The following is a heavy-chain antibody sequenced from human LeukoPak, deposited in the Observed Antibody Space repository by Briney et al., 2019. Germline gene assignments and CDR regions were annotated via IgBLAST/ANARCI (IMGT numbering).Heavy chain of an antibody. Sequence: GASVKVSCKASGSTFTGYYMHWVGQAPGQGLEWMGWIDPNSGGTNYAQKFQGRVTMTRDTSIGTAYMELSGLTSDDTAVYYCARGYYDRGSLYYFDYWGQGTLVTVSS. CDR1: GSTFTGYY. CDR2: IDPNSGGT. CDR3: ARGYYDRGSLYYFDY. D-gene: IGHD3-22*01. V-gene: IGHV1-2*02. J-gene: IGHJ4*02.